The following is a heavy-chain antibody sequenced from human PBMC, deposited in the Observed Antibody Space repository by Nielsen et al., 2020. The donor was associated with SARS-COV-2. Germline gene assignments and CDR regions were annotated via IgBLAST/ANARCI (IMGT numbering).Heavy chain of an antibody. CDR2: TYYRSKWYN. J-gene: IGHJ6*03. CDR3: ARARGVYGDYYYYYYTDV. D-gene: IGHD4-17*01. V-gene: IGHV6-1*01. Sequence: WIRQSPSRGLEWLGRTYYRSKWYNDYAVSVKSRITINPDTSKNQFSLHLNSVTPEDTAVYYCARARGVYGDYYYYYYTDVGGKGTTVTSP.